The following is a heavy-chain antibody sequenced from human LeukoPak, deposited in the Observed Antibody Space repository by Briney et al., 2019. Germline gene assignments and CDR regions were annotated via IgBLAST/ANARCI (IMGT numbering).Heavy chain of an antibody. CDR2: ISGSGGDT. CDR1: GFTFSNYA. CDR3: AKTLRPPYSSGWSKFDC. V-gene: IGHV3-23*01. Sequence: GGSLRLSCEASGFTFSNYAMSWVRQAPGKGLEWVSGISGSGGDTYYTDSVKGRFTISRDNSKSTLYLQMNSLKAEDTAIYYCAKTLRPPYSSGWSKFDCWGQGTLVTVSS. D-gene: IGHD6-19*01. J-gene: IGHJ4*02.